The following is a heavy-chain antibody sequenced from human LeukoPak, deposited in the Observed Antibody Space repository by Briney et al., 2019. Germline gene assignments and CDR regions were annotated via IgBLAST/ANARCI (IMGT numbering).Heavy chain of an antibody. J-gene: IGHJ4*02. CDR1: GGTFSSYA. CDR2: IIPIFGIA. D-gene: IGHD4-11*01. CDR3: ARVKHDYSNYVFDY. V-gene: IGHV1-69*13. Sequence: EASVKVSCKASGGTFSSYAISWVRQAPGQGLEWMGGIIPIFGIANYAQKFQGRVTITADESTSTAYMELSSLRSEDTAVYYCARVKHDYSNYVFDYWGQGTLVTVSS.